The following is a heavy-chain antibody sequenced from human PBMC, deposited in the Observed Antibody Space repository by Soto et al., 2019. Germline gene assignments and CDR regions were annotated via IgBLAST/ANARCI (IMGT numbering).Heavy chain of an antibody. CDR3: ANGRFEPPAYYDSSGYSYTRLTYYYGMDV. CDR2: ISGSGGST. D-gene: IGHD3-22*01. CDR1: GFTFSSYA. J-gene: IGHJ6*02. V-gene: IGHV3-23*01. Sequence: HPGGSLRLSCAASGFTFSSYAMSWVRQAPGKGLEWVSAISGSGGSTYYADSVKGRFTISRDNSKNTLYLQMNSLRVEDTAVYYCANGRFEPPAYYDSSGYSYTRLTYYYGMDVWGQGTTVTVSS.